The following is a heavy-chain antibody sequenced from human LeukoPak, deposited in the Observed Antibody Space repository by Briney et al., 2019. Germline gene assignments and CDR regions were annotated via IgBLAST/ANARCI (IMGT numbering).Heavy chain of an antibody. V-gene: IGHV1-69*13. D-gene: IGHD3-9*01. J-gene: IGHJ4*02. Sequence: GASVKVSCKASGGTFSSYAISWVRQAPGQGLEWMGGIIPIFGTANYAQKFQGRVTITADESTSTAYMELSSLRSEDTAVYYCARAPNYDILTGPYYYFDYWGQGTLVTVSS. CDR2: IIPIFGTA. CDR3: ARAPNYDILTGPYYYFDY. CDR1: GGTFSSYA.